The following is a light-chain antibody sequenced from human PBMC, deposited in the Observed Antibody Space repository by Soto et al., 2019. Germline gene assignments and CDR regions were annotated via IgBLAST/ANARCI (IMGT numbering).Light chain of an antibody. V-gene: IGKV3-15*01. CDR1: QSVSSN. J-gene: IGKJ1*01. Sequence: EIVMTQSPATLSVSPGERATLSFRASQSVSSNLAWYQQKPGQAPRLLIYGASTRATGIPARFSGSGSGTEFTLTICRLRAEDFALYFCQQSYTGPRRFGQGTKVDIK. CDR3: QQSYTGPRR. CDR2: GAS.